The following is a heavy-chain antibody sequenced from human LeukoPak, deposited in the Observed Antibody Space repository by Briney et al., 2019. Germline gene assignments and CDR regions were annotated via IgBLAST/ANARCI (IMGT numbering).Heavy chain of an antibody. Sequence: PGGSLRLSCAASGFTFSSYGVHWVRQAPGKGLEWVAFIRYDGSNKYYADSVKGRFTISRDNSKNTLYLQMNSLRAEDTAVYYCAKDGGEYYDSSGYSFDYWGQGTLVTVSS. CDR1: GFTFSSYG. CDR3: AKDGGEYYDSSGYSFDY. CDR2: IRYDGSNK. J-gene: IGHJ4*02. D-gene: IGHD3-22*01. V-gene: IGHV3-30*02.